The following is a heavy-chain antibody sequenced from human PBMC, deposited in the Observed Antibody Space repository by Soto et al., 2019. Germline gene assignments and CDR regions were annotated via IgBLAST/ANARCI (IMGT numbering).Heavy chain of an antibody. Sequence: QVQLVESGGGVVQPGGSLRLSCAASGFTFNTCGMHWVRQAPGKGLEWVAIIWHDGSRQYYADSVKGRFTVSRDNSKNTLSLQMNSLGDEDTAVYYCAGQYCTSTTCHAVYWGQGTLVTVSS. J-gene: IGHJ4*02. CDR1: GFTFNTCG. CDR3: AGQYCTSTTCHAVY. CDR2: IWHDGSRQ. D-gene: IGHD2-2*01. V-gene: IGHV3-33*01.